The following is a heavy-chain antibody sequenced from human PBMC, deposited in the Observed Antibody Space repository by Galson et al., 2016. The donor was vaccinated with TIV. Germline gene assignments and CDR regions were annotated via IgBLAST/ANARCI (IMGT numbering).Heavy chain of an antibody. D-gene: IGHD5-12*01. J-gene: IGHJ4*02. CDR3: SREKYSGFGF. CDR2: LNPSGVTT. CDR1: GYIFTTYY. V-gene: IGHV1-46*01. Sequence: SVKVSCKASGYIFTTYYIHWERQAPGQGLEWMGMLNPSGVTTSYAEKFQDRVTMSMDTSTSTFYMELSSLTSEDTAIYYCSREKYSGFGFWGQGTLVTVSS.